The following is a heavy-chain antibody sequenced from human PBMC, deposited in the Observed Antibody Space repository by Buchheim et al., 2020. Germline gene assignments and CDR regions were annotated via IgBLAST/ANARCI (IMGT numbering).Heavy chain of an antibody. CDR2: ISRSGENT. V-gene: IGHV3-23*01. CDR1: GFTFSNYG. Sequence: EEQLLESGGGLVQPGGSLRLSCAASGFTFSNYGMNWVRQAPGKGLEWVSSISRSGENTDYADSVKGRFTISRDISKNTLYLQMNSMRAEDTAIYYCVKNCGVGVTTQGYCYGMDVWGQGTT. D-gene: IGHD1-26*01. CDR3: VKNCGVGVTTQGYCYGMDV. J-gene: IGHJ6*02.